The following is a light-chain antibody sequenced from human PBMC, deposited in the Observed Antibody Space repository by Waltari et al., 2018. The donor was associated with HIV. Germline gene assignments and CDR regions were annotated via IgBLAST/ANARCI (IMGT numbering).Light chain of an antibody. CDR1: QSLLHSNGYNY. CDR2: LGS. J-gene: IGKJ5*01. Sequence: QSLLHSNGYNYLDWYLQKPGQSPQVLMYLGSSRASGVPDRFSGSGSGTDFTLKISRVEAEDVGLYYCMQALQTPITFGQGTRLEIK. V-gene: IGKV2-28*01. CDR3: MQALQTPIT.